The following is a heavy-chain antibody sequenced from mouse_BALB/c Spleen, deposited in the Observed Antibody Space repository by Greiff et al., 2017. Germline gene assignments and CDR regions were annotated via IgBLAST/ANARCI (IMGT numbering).Heavy chain of an antibody. CDR1: GFAFSSYD. J-gene: IGHJ3*01. CDR3: ARHGDYVYGFAY. Sequence: EVMLVESGGGLVKPGGSLKLSCAASGFAFSSYDMSWVRQTPEKRLEWVAYISSGGGSTYYPDTVKGRFTISRDNAKNTLYLQMSRLKSEDTAMYYCARHGDYVYGFAYWGQGTLVTVSA. D-gene: IGHD1-2*01. V-gene: IGHV5-12-1*01. CDR2: ISSGGGST.